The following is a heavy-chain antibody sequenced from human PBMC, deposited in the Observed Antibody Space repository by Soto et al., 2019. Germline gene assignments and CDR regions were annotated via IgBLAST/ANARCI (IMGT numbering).Heavy chain of an antibody. CDR1: GCTFSSYS. J-gene: IGHJ5*02. CDR3: AKSPLTQGYCSSTSCYGGWFDP. V-gene: IGHV3-23*01. CDR2: ISSTGHIT. D-gene: IGHD2-2*01. Sequence: VGPLRLSCAASGCTFSSYSMNWVRQAPGKGLEYISAISSTGHITYYADSVKGRFTISRDNSKNTLYLQMNSLRAEDTAVYYCAKSPLTQGYCSSTSCYGGWFDPWGQGTLVTAPQ.